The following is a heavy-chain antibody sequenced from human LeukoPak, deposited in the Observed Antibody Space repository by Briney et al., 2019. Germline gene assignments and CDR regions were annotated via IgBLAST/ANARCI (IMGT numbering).Heavy chain of an antibody. V-gene: IGHV1-18*04. Sequence: ASVKVSCKASGYTFTSYGISWVRQAPGQGLEWMGWISAYNGNTNYAQRLQGRVTMATDTSTSTAYMELRSLRSDDTAVYYCARLDSSSWSFDYWGQGTLVTVSS. CDR1: GYTFTSYG. J-gene: IGHJ4*02. CDR3: ARLDSSSWSFDY. D-gene: IGHD6-13*01. CDR2: ISAYNGNT.